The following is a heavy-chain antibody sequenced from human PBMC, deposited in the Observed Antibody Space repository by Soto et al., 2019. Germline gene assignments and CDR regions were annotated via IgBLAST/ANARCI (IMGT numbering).Heavy chain of an antibody. CDR2: SYYTGSS. D-gene: IGHD5-12*01. CDR1: GGSISSGGYY. Sequence: SETLSLTCTVSGGSISSGGYYWSWIRQHPGKGLEWVGYSYYTGSSYYNPSLKSRVTISVDAPKNQLSLRLASVTAADTAGYYCARDLRGYSRYDYLDYWGQGIPVTVSS. J-gene: IGHJ4*02. CDR3: ARDLRGYSRYDYLDY. V-gene: IGHV4-31*03.